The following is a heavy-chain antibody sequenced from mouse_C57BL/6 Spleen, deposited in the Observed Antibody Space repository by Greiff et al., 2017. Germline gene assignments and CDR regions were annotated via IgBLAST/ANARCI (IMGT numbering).Heavy chain of an antibody. CDR1: GYTFTDYY. CDR3: ARKRLYYGYDEAPPYAMDY. J-gene: IGHJ4*01. D-gene: IGHD2-2*01. Sequence: EVKLQQSGPELVKPGASVKISCKASGYTFTDYYMNWVKQSHGKSLEWIGDINPNNGGTSYNQKFKGKATLTVDKSSSTAYMELRSLTSEDSAVYYGARKRLYYGYDEAPPYAMDYWGQGTSVTVSS. V-gene: IGHV1-26*01. CDR2: INPNNGGT.